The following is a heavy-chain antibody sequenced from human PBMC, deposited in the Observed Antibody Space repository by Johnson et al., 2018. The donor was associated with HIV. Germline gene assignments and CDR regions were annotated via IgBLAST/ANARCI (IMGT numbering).Heavy chain of an antibody. CDR3: AGGIRVAGGNDAFDI. V-gene: IGHV3-30*02. D-gene: IGHD6-19*01. J-gene: IGHJ3*02. CDR1: GLTFSSYG. Sequence: QEQLVESGGGVVQPGGSLRLSCAASGLTFSSYGLHWVRQVSGQGPERVAFIRYDGSKNYYGDSVKGRVTISRDKSKNTLFLQMNSLRAEDTAVYYCAGGIRVAGGNDAFDIWGQGTMVTVSS. CDR2: IRYDGSKN.